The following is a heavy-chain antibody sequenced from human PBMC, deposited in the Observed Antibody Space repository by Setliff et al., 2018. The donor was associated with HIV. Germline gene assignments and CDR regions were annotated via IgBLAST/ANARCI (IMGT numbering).Heavy chain of an antibody. V-gene: IGHV1-2*02. J-gene: IGHJ6*03. CDR1: GYTFTGYY. D-gene: IGHD3-3*01. Sequence: AASVKVSCKASGYTFTGYYMHWVRQAPGQGLEWMGWINPNSGGTNYAQKFQGRVTMTRDTSISTAYMELSRLRSDDTAVYYCARGGTIFGVVISNYYYMDVWGKGTTVTVS. CDR2: INPNSGGT. CDR3: ARGGTIFGVVISNYYYMDV.